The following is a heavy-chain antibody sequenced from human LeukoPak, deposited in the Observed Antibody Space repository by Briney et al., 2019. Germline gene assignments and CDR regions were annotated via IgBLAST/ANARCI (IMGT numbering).Heavy chain of an antibody. Sequence: GGSLRLSCAASGSTFSSYWMTWVRQAPGKGLEWVANIKQDGSEKYYVDSVKGRFTISRDIARNSLYLQMNSLRAEDTAVYYCARLSGGSSTPYFQYWGQGTLVTVSS. CDR1: GSTFSSYW. J-gene: IGHJ1*01. D-gene: IGHD4-23*01. CDR3: ARLSGGSSTPYFQY. CDR2: IKQDGSEK. V-gene: IGHV3-7*01.